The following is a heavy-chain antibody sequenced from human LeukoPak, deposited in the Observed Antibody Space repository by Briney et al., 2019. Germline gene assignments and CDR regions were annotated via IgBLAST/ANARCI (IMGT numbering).Heavy chain of an antibody. J-gene: IGHJ6*03. CDR3: ARDSDYSNVFYYYYYMDV. CDR2: MSRSGDII. CDR1: GFTFSDYN. Sequence: PGGSLRLSCAASGFTFSDYNMNWVRQVPGKGLESVSYMSRSGDIIYYADSVKGRFTISRDNAKNSLYLQMNSLRAEDTAVYYCARDSDYSNVFYYYYYMDVWAKGPRSPSP. D-gene: IGHD4-11*01. V-gene: IGHV3-48*01.